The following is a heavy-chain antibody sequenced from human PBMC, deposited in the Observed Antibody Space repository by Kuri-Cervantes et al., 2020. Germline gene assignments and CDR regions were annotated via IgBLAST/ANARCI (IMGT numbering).Heavy chain of an antibody. CDR3: AKDLLSLYYYDSSGYPPLPYYGMDV. CDR2: ISGSGGST. Sequence: LSLTCAASGFTFSSYAMSWVRQAPGKGLEWVSAISGSGGSTYYADSVKGRFTISRDNSKNTLYLQMNSLRAEDTAVYYCAKDLLSLYYYDSSGYPPLPYYGMDVWGQGTTVTVSS. V-gene: IGHV3-23*01. D-gene: IGHD3-22*01. CDR1: GFTFSSYA. J-gene: IGHJ6*02.